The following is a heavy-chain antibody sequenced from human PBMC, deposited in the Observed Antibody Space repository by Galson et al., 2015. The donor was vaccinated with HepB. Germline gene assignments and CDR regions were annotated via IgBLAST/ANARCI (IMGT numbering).Heavy chain of an antibody. CDR2: IDYSGSS. D-gene: IGHD6-13*01. Sequence: ETLSLTCTVSGGSISSYYWNWLRQPPGKGLEWIGYIDYSGSSNYSPSLRSRVTISVDTSKNHFSLKLSSVTAADTAVYYCARSIAAPGMACHYWGQGTLVTVSS. J-gene: IGHJ4*02. V-gene: IGHV4-59*01. CDR3: ARSIAAPGMACHY. CDR1: GGSISSYY.